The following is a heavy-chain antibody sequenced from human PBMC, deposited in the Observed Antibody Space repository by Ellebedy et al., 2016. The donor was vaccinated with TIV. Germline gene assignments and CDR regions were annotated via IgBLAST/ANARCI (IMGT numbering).Heavy chain of an antibody. Sequence: MPSETLSLTCTVSAGSISNYYWSWVRQPPGKGLEWIGEIHHSGSTNYNPSLKSRVTMSVDNSKNQFSLNLGSVTDADTAAYYCARDSGFLEWLSQDFFDIWGQGTMVTVSS. CDR1: AGSISNYY. V-gene: IGHV4-4*02. CDR3: ARDSGFLEWLSQDFFDI. J-gene: IGHJ3*02. D-gene: IGHD3-3*01. CDR2: IHHSGST.